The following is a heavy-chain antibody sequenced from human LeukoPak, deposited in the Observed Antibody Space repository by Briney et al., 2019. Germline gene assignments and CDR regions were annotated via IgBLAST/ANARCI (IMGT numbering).Heavy chain of an antibody. Sequence: GGSLRLSCAASGFTFSSYAMNWVRQAPGKGLEWVSAISGGDGSTYYADSVKGRFTISRDNSKNTLFLQMNSLRAEDTALYYCAKGRGPYYDSTVYSDYFDYWGQGTLVTVSS. CDR2: ISGGDGST. J-gene: IGHJ4*02. V-gene: IGHV3-23*01. CDR3: AKGRGPYYDSTVYSDYFDY. CDR1: GFTFSSYA. D-gene: IGHD3-22*01.